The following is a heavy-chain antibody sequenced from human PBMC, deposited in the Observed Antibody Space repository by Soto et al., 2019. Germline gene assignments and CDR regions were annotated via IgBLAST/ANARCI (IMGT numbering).Heavy chain of an antibody. V-gene: IGHV4-30-4*01. CDR1: GGSISSGDYY. Sequence: SETLSLTCTVSGGSISSGDYYWSWIRQPPGKGLEWIGYIYYSGSTYYNPSLKSRVTISVDTSKNQFSLKLSSVTAADTAVYSCDRDKRFLEWPRFDTWGQGTLVTVSS. D-gene: IGHD3-3*01. CDR3: DRDKRFLEWPRFDT. CDR2: IYYSGST. J-gene: IGHJ5*02.